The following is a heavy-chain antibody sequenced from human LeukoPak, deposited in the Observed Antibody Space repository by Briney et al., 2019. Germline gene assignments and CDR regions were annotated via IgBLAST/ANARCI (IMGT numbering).Heavy chain of an antibody. CDR3: ARTGYRYYFDS. Sequence: SETLSLTCTVSGGSISSYYWSWIRQPPGKGLEWIGYIYYSGSTNYNPSLKSRVTISVDTSRNQFSLKLSSVTAADTAVYYCARTGYRYYFDSWGQGTLVTVSS. D-gene: IGHD5-18*01. J-gene: IGHJ4*02. V-gene: IGHV4-59*08. CDR2: IYYSGST. CDR1: GGSISSYY.